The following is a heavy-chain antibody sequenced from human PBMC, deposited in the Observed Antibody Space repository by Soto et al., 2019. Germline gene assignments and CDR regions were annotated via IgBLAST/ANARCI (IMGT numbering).Heavy chain of an antibody. D-gene: IGHD6-13*01. CDR1: GGTFSSYT. Sequence: QVQLVQSGAEVKKPGSSVKVSCKASGGTFSSYTISWVRQAPGQGLEWMGRIIPILGIANYAQKFQGRVTITADKSTSTAYMELSSLSSEDTAVYYCARDLQGSSWYSYYYMDVWGKGTTVTVSS. CDR2: IIPILGIA. J-gene: IGHJ6*03. CDR3: ARDLQGSSWYSYYYMDV. V-gene: IGHV1-69*08.